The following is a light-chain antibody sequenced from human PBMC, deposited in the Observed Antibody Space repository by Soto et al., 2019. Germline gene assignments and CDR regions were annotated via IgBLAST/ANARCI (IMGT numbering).Light chain of an antibody. CDR3: TSPTGSSTLV. V-gene: IGLV2-14*03. J-gene: IGLJ1*01. Sequence: QSVLPQPASVSGSPGQSISISCTGSISDVGGSNYVSWYQQHPGKAPKLLIYGVTGRPSGISDRFSGSKSGTTASLTISGLQADDEADYYCTSPTGSSTLVFGSGTKVTVL. CDR2: GVT. CDR1: ISDVGGSNY.